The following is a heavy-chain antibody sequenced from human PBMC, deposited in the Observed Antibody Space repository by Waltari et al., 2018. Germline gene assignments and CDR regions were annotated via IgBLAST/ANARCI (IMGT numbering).Heavy chain of an antibody. J-gene: IGHJ4*02. Sequence: QLQLQESGPGLVKPSETLSLTCTVSGGAIRGTTYSWGWVRQTPGQGLEWIGSVHYTGTTYYNPSLQSRVTISVDTSKNHFSVGLRSVTATDSAVYYCGFDTSGINPGRLDSWGQGVLVTVSS. V-gene: IGHV4-39*02. D-gene: IGHD3-22*01. CDR2: VHYTGTT. CDR3: GFDTSGINPGRLDS. CDR1: GGAIRGTTYS.